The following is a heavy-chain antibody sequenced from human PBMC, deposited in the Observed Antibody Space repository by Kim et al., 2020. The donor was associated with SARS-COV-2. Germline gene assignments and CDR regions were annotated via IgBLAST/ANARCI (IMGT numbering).Heavy chain of an antibody. CDR3: ARGMKRLTYYYDSSGYPEDD. CDR1: GYTFTSYG. D-gene: IGHD3-22*01. V-gene: IGHV1-18*01. Sequence: ASVKVSCKASGYTFTSYGISWVRQAPGQGLEWMGWISAYNGNTNYAQKLQGRVTMTTDTSTSTAYMELRSLRSDDTAVYYCARGMKRLTYYYDSSGYPEDDWGQGTLVTVSS. J-gene: IGHJ4*02. CDR2: ISAYNGNT.